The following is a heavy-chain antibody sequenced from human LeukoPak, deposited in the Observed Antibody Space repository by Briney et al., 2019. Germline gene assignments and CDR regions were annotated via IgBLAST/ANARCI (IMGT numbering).Heavy chain of an antibody. J-gene: IGHJ4*02. CDR2: INHSGST. CDR3: AGGGIAAAGTELL. V-gene: IGHV4-34*01. CDR1: GGSFSGYY. Sequence: PSETLSLTCAVYGGSFSGYYWSWIRQPPGKGLEWIGEINHSGSTNYNPSLKSRVTISVDTSKNQFSLKLRSVTAADTAVYYCAGGGIAAAGTELLWGQGTLVTVSS. D-gene: IGHD6-13*01.